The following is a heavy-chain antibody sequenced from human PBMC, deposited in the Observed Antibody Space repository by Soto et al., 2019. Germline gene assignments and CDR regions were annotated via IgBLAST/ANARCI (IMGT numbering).Heavy chain of an antibody. CDR3: VKERLQRGFDY. V-gene: IGHV3-23*01. D-gene: IGHD6-25*01. J-gene: IGHJ4*02. CDR1: GFTFSNYG. Sequence: EVQLLDSGGGSVQPGGSLRLSCAASGFTFSNYGMSWVRQAPGKGLEWVSSIVASGGSTYYADLVKGRFTISRDISENKLYLQMNSLRAEDTAVYYCVKERLQRGFDYWGQGTLVTVSS. CDR2: IVASGGST.